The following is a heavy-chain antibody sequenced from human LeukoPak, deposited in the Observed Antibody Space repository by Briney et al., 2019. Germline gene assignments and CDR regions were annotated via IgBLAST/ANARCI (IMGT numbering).Heavy chain of an antibody. CDR2: IYSGGST. J-gene: IGHJ6*02. D-gene: IGHD6-19*01. CDR3: ASDSSGWSFYYYYGMDV. CDR1: GFTVSSNY. Sequence: GGSLRLSCAASGFTVSSNYMSWVHQAPGKGLEWVSVIYSGGSTYYADSVKGRFTISRDDSKNTLYLQMNSLRAEDTAVYYCASDSSGWSFYYYYGMDVWGQGTTVTVSS. V-gene: IGHV3-66*01.